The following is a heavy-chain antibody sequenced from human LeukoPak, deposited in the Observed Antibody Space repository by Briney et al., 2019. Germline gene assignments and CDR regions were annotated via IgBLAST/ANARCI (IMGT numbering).Heavy chain of an antibody. CDR3: AREGYYYYYGMDV. J-gene: IGHJ6*02. V-gene: IGHV1-8*01. CDR2: MNPNSGNT. CDR1: GTTFPVNN. Sequence: GASVRVSSKASGTTFPVNNITWGRKPLGQGFEWRGWMNPNSGNTGYARKFQGRVTMTRNTSISTAYMELSSLRSEDTAVYYCAREGYYYYYGMDVWGQGTTVTVSS.